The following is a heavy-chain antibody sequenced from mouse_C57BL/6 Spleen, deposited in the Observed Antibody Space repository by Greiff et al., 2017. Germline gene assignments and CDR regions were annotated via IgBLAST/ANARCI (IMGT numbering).Heavy chain of an antibody. CDR3: SRPITTVVATDWYFDV. J-gene: IGHJ1*03. CDR1: GYTFTSYW. Sequence: QVQLQQPGAELVMPGASVKLSCKASGYTFTSYWMHWVKQRPGQGLEWIGEIDPSDSYTNYNQKFKGKSTLTVDKSSSTAYMQLSSLTSEDSAVYYYSRPITTVVATDWYFDVWGTGTTVTVSS. D-gene: IGHD1-1*01. V-gene: IGHV1-69*01. CDR2: IDPSDSYT.